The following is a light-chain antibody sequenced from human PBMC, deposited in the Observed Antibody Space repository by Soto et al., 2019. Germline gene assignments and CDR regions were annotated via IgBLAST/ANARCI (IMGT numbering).Light chain of an antibody. CDR1: QGISSY. V-gene: IGKV1-9*01. Sequence: IQLTQSPSSLSASMGDRFAITCRASQGISSYLAWYQQKPGKAPKVLIYATSTLQSGVPSRFSGSGSGTDFTLTISSLQPEDFATYYCQQVNTFPLTFGGGTKVDIK. J-gene: IGKJ4*01. CDR2: ATS. CDR3: QQVNTFPLT.